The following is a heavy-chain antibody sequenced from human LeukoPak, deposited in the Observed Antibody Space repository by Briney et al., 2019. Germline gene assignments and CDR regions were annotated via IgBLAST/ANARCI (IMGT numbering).Heavy chain of an antibody. CDR3: ANSHSYGSGGNDY. D-gene: IGHD3-10*01. V-gene: IGHV3-30*18. CDR1: GFTFSSYG. CDR2: ISYDGSNK. Sequence: GGSLRLSCAASGFTFSSYGMHWVRPAPVKGLEWVAVISYDGSNKYYADSVKGRFTISRDNSKNTLYLQMNSLRAEDTAVYYCANSHSYGSGGNDYWGQGTLVTVSS. J-gene: IGHJ4*02.